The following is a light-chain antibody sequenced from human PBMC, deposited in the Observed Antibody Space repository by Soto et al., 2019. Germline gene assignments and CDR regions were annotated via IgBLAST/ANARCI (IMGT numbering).Light chain of an antibody. Sequence: DIQMTQSPSSVSASVGDRVTITCRASQNIYGWLAWYQQKPGKAPNLLIHTTSILQSGVPSRFSGSGSGTNFTLTISSPQPEDFATYYCQRANDFPLAFGGGTKVEIK. CDR3: QRANDFPLA. J-gene: IGKJ4*01. CDR2: TTS. V-gene: IGKV1-12*01. CDR1: QNIYGW.